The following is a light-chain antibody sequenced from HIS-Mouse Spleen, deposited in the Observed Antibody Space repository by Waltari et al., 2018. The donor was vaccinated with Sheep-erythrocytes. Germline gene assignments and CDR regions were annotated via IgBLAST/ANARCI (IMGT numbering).Light chain of an antibody. CDR2: AAS. V-gene: IGKV1-39*01. CDR1: QRVSSY. J-gene: IGKJ4*01. CDR3: QQSYSTPPT. Sequence: DIQMTQSPSSLSASAGDRVTITCRASQRVSSYLNWYQQKPGKAPKLLIYAASSLQSGVPSRFSGSGSGTDFTLTISSLQPEDFATYYCQQSYSTPPTFGGGTKVEIK.